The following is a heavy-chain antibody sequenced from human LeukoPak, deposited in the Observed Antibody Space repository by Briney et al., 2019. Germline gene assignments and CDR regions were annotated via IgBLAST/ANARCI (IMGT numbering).Heavy chain of an antibody. Sequence: ASVKVSCKASGYTFTGYYMHWVRQAPGQGLEWMGWINPNSSGTNYAQKFQGRVTMTRDTSISTAYMELSRLRSDDTAVYYCARSITVTNAFDIWGQGTMVTVSS. V-gene: IGHV1-2*02. D-gene: IGHD4-17*01. CDR3: ARSITVTNAFDI. CDR2: INPNSSGT. J-gene: IGHJ3*02. CDR1: GYTFTGYY.